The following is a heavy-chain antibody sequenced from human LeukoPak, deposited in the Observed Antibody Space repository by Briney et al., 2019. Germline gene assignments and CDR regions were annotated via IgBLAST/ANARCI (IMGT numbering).Heavy chain of an antibody. CDR3: AKDSTYYGSGSYYNPQL. V-gene: IGHV3-21*04. CDR2: FSSSRSYI. J-gene: IGHJ4*02. CDR1: GFTFTSYS. D-gene: IGHD3-10*01. Sequence: GGSLRLSCAASGFTFTSYSMNWVRQAPGKGLEWVSSFSSSRSYIHYADSVKGRFTISRDNAKKSLFLQMNSLRAEDTAVYYCAKDSTYYGSGSYYNPQLWGQGTLVTVSS.